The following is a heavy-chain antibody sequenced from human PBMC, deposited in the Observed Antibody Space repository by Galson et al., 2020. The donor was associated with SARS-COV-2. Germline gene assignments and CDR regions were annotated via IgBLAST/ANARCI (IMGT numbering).Heavy chain of an antibody. V-gene: IGHV3-30*01. CDR3: ARDQVTAYFDY. CDR2: ISYDGSNK. D-gene: IGHD2-21*02. Sequence: GGSLRLSCAASGFTFSSYAMHWVRQAPGKGLEWVAVISYDGSNKYYADSVKGRFTISRDNSKNTLYLQMNSLRAEDTAVYYCARDQVTAYFDYWGQGTLSPSPQ. J-gene: IGHJ4*02. CDR1: GFTFSSYA.